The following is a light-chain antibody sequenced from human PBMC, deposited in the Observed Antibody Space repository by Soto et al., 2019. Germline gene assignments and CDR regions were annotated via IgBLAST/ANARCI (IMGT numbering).Light chain of an antibody. J-gene: IGLJ2*01. V-gene: IGLV1-40*01. Sequence: QSVLTQPASVSGAPGQRVTISCTGSSSDIGGANDVHWYQQHPGTAPKLLIYGDSNRPSGVPDRFSGSKSGTSASLAITGRQAEDEADYYCQSYYGGRGALIFGGGTKLTVL. CDR3: QSYYGGRGALI. CDR1: SSDIGGAND. CDR2: GDS.